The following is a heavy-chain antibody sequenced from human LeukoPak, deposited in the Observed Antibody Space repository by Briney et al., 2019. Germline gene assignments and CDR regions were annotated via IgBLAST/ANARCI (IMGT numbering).Heavy chain of an antibody. CDR1: GGSISSSSYY. V-gene: IGHV4-39*01. J-gene: IGHJ4*02. CDR2: IYYSGST. CDR3: ARPHKYYYDSSGYFFDY. D-gene: IGHD3-22*01. Sequence: SETLSLTCTVSGGSISSSSYYWGWIRQPPGKGLEWIGSIYYSGSTYYNPSLKSRVTISVDTSKNQFSLKLSSVTAADTAVYYCARPHKYYYDSSGYFFDYWGQGTLVTVSS.